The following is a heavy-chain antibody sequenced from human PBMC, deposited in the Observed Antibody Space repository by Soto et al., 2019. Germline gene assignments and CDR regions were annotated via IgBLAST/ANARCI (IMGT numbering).Heavy chain of an antibody. D-gene: IGHD2-21*02. Sequence: EVQLVESGGGLVKSGGSLRLSCAGSAFCFKASVMNWVRQAPGKGLEWVASISTTGSYIHYAESLRGRFAIYRDNAKNSVYLQFNNLGVEDTAMYYCATDLRLVTGVLNIWGQGTKVTVSS. CDR3: ATDLRLVTGVLNI. V-gene: IGHV3-21*01. J-gene: IGHJ3*02. CDR1: AFCFKASV. CDR2: ISTTGSYI.